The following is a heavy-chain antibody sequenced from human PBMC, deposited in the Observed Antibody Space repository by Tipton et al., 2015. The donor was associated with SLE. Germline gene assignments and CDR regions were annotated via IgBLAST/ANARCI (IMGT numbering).Heavy chain of an antibody. CDR1: GGSISSYSYY. CDR3: ARERYGDNSYYFDY. J-gene: IGHJ4*02. Sequence: TLSLTCTVSGGSISSYSYYWGWIRQPPGKGLEWIGSMYYSGSTYYNPSLKSRVTISVDTSKNQFSLKLSSVTAADTAVYYCARERYGDNSYYFDYWGQGTLVTVSS. V-gene: IGHV4-39*07. CDR2: MYYSGST. D-gene: IGHD4-23*01.